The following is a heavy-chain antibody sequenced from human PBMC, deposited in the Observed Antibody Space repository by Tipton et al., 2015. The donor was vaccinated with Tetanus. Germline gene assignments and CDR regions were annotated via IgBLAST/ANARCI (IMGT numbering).Heavy chain of an antibody. J-gene: IGHJ5*02. D-gene: IGHD1-1*01. CDR1: GGSIISGGYY. CDR3: ARGGDNLTFQRPTGRWFDP. CDR2: IYSSGST. Sequence: TLSLTCTVSGGSIISGGYYWSWIRQHPGKGLEWIGDIYSSGSTYYNPSLKSRVTISVDTSKNQFSLNLNSVTAADTAVYYCARGGDNLTFQRPTGRWFDPWGHGTLVTVSS. V-gene: IGHV4-31*03.